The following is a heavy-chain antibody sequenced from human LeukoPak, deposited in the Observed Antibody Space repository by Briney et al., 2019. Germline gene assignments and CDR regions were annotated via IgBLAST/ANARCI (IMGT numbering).Heavy chain of an antibody. CDR3: TRSPGDSSGYVDY. Sequence: GESLKISCKGSGYIFTSYWIGWVRQLPGKGLAWMGIIYPGDSDTRYSPSFQRKVTISAHKPISTAYLQASSQKASDTAMYFCTRSPGDSSGYVDYWGQGTLVTVSS. CDR1: GYIFTSYW. V-gene: IGHV5-51*04. CDR2: IYPGDSDT. J-gene: IGHJ4*02. D-gene: IGHD3-22*01.